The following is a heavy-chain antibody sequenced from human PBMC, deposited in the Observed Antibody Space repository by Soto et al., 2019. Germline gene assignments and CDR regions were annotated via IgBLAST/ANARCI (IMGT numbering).Heavy chain of an antibody. CDR2: IKIKSDGGTT. D-gene: IGHD5-12*01. CDR3: TGGDIPGDFDY. J-gene: IGHJ4*02. CDR1: GFIFTNAW. Sequence: EVQLVESGGGLVKPGGSLRLSCAASGFIFTNAWMNWVRQAPGKGLEWVGRIKIKSDGGTTDYAAPVKGRFTLSRDDSKTTLYLQMNSLKTVDTAVYYCTGGDIPGDFDYWGQGTLVTVSS. V-gene: IGHV3-15*01.